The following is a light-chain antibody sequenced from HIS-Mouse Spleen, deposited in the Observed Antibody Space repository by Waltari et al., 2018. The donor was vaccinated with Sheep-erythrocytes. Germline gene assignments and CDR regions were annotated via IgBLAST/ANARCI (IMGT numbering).Light chain of an antibody. J-gene: IGLJ3*02. CDR2: DVS. Sequence: QSALTQPRSVSGSPGQSVTISCTGTSSDVGGYNYVSWYQQHPGKAPKLMIYDVSKRPSGVPVRFSGSKSGNPASLTISGLQAEDEADYYCCSYAGSYTFWVFGGGTKLTVL. CDR3: CSYAGSYTFWV. V-gene: IGLV2-11*01. CDR1: SSDVGGYNY.